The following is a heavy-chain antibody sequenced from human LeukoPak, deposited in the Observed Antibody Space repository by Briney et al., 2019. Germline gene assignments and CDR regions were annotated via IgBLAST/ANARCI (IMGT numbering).Heavy chain of an antibody. CDR2: INPNSGGT. D-gene: IGHD6-19*01. CDR3: ASPRIIAGAGKVSSYYYGMAV. Sequence: ASVKVSCKASGYTFTGYYMHWVRQAPGQGLEWMGWINPNSGGTNYAQKFQGRVTMTRDTSISTAYMELSRLRSDDTAVYYCASPRIIAGAGKVSSYYYGMAVWGQGTTVTVSS. V-gene: IGHV1-2*02. J-gene: IGHJ6*02. CDR1: GYTFTGYY.